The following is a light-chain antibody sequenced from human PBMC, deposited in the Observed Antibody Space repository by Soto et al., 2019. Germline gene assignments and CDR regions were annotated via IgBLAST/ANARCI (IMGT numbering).Light chain of an antibody. CDR3: LQNYNYPWT. CDR2: AAS. V-gene: IGKV1-6*01. Sequence: AIQMTQFPSSLSASVRDRVTATCGASEDIRNDVGWYQQKPGKAPKLLIYAASSLQSGVPLRFSGSGSGTQFSLPISSLQPEDVATYYCLQNYNYPWTVGPGTKVDSK. J-gene: IGKJ1*01. CDR1: EDIRND.